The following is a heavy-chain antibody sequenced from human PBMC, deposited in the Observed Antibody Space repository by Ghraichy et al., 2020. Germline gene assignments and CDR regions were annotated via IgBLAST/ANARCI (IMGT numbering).Heavy chain of an antibody. J-gene: IGHJ6*02. V-gene: IGHV1-18*01. Sequence: ASVKVSCKASGYTFTSYGISRVRQAPGQGLEWMGWISAYNGNTNYAQKLQGRVTMTTDTSTSTAYMELRSLRSDDTAVYYCARRQDCSSTSCYYYYYGMDVWGQGTTVTVSS. CDR1: GYTFTSYG. CDR3: ARRQDCSSTSCYYYYYGMDV. CDR2: ISAYNGNT. D-gene: IGHD2-2*01.